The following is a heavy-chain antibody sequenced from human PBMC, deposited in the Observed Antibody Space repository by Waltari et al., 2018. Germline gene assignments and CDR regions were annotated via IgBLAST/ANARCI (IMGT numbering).Heavy chain of an antibody. CDR1: GGSISSGSYY. CDR3: ARDDGYSYGSVDY. CDR2: IYTSGST. Sequence: QVQLQESGPGLVKPSQTLSLTCTVSGGSISSGSYYWSWIRQPAGKGLEWIGRIYTSGSTNHNPSLKSRVTISVDTSKNQFSLKLSSVTAADTAVYYCARDDGYSYGSVDYWGQGTLVTVSS. D-gene: IGHD5-18*01. V-gene: IGHV4-61*02. J-gene: IGHJ4*02.